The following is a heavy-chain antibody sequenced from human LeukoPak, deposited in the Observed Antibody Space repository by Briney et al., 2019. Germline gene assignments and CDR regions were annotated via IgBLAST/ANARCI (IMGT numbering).Heavy chain of an antibody. CDR2: IFPADSDA. Sequence: GESLKISCKGSGYSFATYWIGWVRQMPGKGLEWMGIIFPADSDARYSPSFQGQVTISADTSISTAYLQWTSLKASDTAMYYCATVFGRGYWGQGTLVTVSS. D-gene: IGHD3-16*01. V-gene: IGHV5-51*01. CDR3: ATVFGRGY. J-gene: IGHJ4*02. CDR1: GYSFATYW.